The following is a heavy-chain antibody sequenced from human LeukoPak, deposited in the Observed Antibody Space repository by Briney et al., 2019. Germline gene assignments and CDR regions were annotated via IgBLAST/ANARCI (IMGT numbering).Heavy chain of an antibody. CDR3: ASPLAHVMLTAFDL. V-gene: IGHV1-46*01. D-gene: IGHD4/OR15-4a*01. J-gene: IGHJ3*01. CDR1: GYTFTNYY. CDR2: INPSGGNA. Sequence: ASLKVSCKASGYTFTNYYIHWVRQAPGQGLEWMGVINPSGGNADYSQKFQGRVTMTRDPSTNTVYMELTSLRYEDIAVYYCASPLAHVMLTAFDLWGKGTMVTV.